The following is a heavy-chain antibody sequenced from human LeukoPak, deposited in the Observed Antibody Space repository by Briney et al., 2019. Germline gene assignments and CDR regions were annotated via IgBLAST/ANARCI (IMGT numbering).Heavy chain of an antibody. D-gene: IGHD6-13*01. J-gene: IGHJ4*02. Sequence: GGSLRLSCAASGFTFDDYAMHWVRQAPGKGLEWVSGISWNSGSIGYADSVKGRFTISRDNAKNSLYLQMNSLRAEDTALYYCAKGIAAAVSTGYFDYWGQGTLVTVSS. V-gene: IGHV3-9*01. CDR1: GFTFDDYA. CDR3: AKGIAAAVSTGYFDY. CDR2: ISWNSGSI.